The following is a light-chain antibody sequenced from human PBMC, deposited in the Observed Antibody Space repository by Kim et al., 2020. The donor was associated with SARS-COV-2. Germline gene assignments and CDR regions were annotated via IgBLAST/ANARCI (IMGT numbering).Light chain of an antibody. CDR2: AAS. CDR1: QDISNC. CDR3: QQYDVYPRT. J-gene: IGKJ5*01. Sequence: ASVGDRVTITCRASQDISNCLAWFKQRPGKAPESLIYAASTLQSGVPSRFSGSVSGTDFTLTISSLQPEDFATYYCQQYDVYPRTFGQGTRLEIK. V-gene: IGKV1-16*01.